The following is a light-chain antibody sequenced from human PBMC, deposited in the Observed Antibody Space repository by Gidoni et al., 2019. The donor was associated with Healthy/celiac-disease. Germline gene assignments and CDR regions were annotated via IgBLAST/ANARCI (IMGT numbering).Light chain of an antibody. V-gene: IGKV3-20*01. CDR3: QQYGSSHQFT. J-gene: IGKJ3*01. Sequence: TLACRASQSVSSSYLAWYQQKPGQAPRLLIYGASSRATGLPDRFSGSGSGTDFTLTISRLEPEDFAVYNCQQYGSSHQFTFXPXTKVDIK. CDR2: GAS. CDR1: QSVSSSY.